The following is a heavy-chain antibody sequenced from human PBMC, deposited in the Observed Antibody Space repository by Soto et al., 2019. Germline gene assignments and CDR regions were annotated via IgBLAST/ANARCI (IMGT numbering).Heavy chain of an antibody. D-gene: IGHD6-6*01. V-gene: IGHV3-23*01. J-gene: IGHJ4*02. CDR1: GFIFRSPP. CDR3: AKDSRWGISSATHDH. CDR2: IKGGDDSK. Sequence: EVQLLESGGGLVQPGGSLRLSCAVSGFIFRSPPMSWVRRAPAKGLEWVSGIKGGDDSKDYAESVRGRFTITRDNSKNTLLPQISSLRGEDTAIYYCAKDSRWGISSATHDHWSQETLGTVSS.